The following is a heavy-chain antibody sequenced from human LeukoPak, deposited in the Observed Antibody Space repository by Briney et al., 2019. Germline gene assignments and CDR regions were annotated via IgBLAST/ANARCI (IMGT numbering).Heavy chain of an antibody. J-gene: IGHJ4*02. CDR1: GYTFTSYD. Sequence: ASVKVSRKASGYTFTSYDINWVRQATGQGLEWMGWMNPNSGNTGYAQKFQGRVTMTRNTSISTAYMELSSLRSEDTAVYYCARGGRQALLWFGGLSHYYFDYWGQGTLVTVSS. V-gene: IGHV1-8*01. CDR2: MNPNSGNT. CDR3: ARGGRQALLWFGGLSHYYFDY. D-gene: IGHD3-10*01.